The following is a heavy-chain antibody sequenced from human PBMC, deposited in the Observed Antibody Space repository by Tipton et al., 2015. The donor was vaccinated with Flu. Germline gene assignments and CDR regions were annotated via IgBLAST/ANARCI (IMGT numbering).Heavy chain of an antibody. CDR2: IYYSGST. Sequence: TLSLTCTVSGYSISSGYYWGWIRQPPGKGLEWIGYIYYSGSTNYNPSLKSRVTISVDTSKNQFSLKLSSVTAADTAVYYCAREVGSIRFGELLSVAFDPWGQGTLVTVSS. V-gene: IGHV4-38-2*02. CDR1: GYSISSGYY. D-gene: IGHD3-10*01. J-gene: IGHJ5*02. CDR3: AREVGSIRFGELLSVAFDP.